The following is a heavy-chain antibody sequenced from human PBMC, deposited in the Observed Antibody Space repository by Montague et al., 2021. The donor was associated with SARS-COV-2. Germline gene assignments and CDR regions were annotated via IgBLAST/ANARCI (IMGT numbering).Heavy chain of an antibody. CDR1: GGSFSGYY. J-gene: IGHJ4*02. CDR2: IHHSGST. Sequence: SETLSLTCAVYGGSFSGYYWSWIRQPPGKGLEWIGEIHHSGSTNYNPSLKSQVTISVDTSKNQFSLKLSSVTAADTAVYYCARLGLRYFDWLLLGEGYFDYWGQGTLVTVSS. D-gene: IGHD3-9*01. CDR3: ARLGLRYFDWLLLGEGYFDY. V-gene: IGHV4-34*01.